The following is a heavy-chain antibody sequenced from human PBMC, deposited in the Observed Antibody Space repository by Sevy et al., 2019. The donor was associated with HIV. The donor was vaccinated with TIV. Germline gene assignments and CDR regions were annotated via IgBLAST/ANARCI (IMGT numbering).Heavy chain of an antibody. D-gene: IGHD3-22*01. CDR2: IWYDGNNT. J-gene: IGHJ4*02. CDR3: ASCPYYYDSSGYFDQ. Sequence: GGSLRLSCAASGFTFSDYGMHWVRQAPGKGLEWVALIWYDGNNTSYADSVKGRFTISRDNSKTTLYLQMNSLRAEDTAVYYCASCPYYYDSSGYFDQWGQGTLVTVSS. CDR1: GFTFSDYG. V-gene: IGHV3-33*08.